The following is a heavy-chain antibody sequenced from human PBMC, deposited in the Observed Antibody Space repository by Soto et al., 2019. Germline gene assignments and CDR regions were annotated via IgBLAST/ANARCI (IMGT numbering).Heavy chain of an antibody. D-gene: IGHD5-18*01. Sequence: ASVKFSCTASGYTFTSYGISWVRQAPGQGLEWMGWISAYNGNTNYAQKLQGRVTMTTDTSTSTAYMELRSLRSDDTAVYYCARVANSYGDMDFDECGQGSLVTVVS. CDR1: GYTFTSYG. V-gene: IGHV1-18*01. CDR2: ISAYNGNT. CDR3: ARVANSYGDMDFDE. J-gene: IGHJ4*02.